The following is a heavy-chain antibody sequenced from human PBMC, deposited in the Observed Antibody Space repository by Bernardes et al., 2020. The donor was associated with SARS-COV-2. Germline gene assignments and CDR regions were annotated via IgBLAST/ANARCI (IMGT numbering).Heavy chain of an antibody. Sequence: EGSLILSCAASGFTFSSYAMSWVRQAPGQGLELVSAISCSGGSTYYADSVKCRFTISRDNSKNTLYLQMNSLRAEDTAVYYCASDIVVVVAATSPSVYGMDVWGQGTTVTVS. CDR1: GFTFSSYA. J-gene: IGHJ6*02. CDR2: ISCSGGST. D-gene: IGHD2-15*01. CDR3: ASDIVVVVAATSPSVYGMDV. V-gene: IGHV3-23*01.